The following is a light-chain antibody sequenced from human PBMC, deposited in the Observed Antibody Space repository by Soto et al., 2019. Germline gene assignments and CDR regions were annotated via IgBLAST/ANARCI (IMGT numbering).Light chain of an antibody. CDR2: EVN. J-gene: IGLJ2*01. V-gene: IGLV2-8*01. CDR3: QSYDTGLSAVV. Sequence: QSALTQPPSASGSPGQSVTISCTGTSSDVGGYDYVSWFQHHPGKAPRLIISEVNKRPSGVPDRFSGSKSGTSASLTITGLQAEDEADYYCQSYDTGLSAVVFGGGTKLTVL. CDR1: SSDVGGYDY.